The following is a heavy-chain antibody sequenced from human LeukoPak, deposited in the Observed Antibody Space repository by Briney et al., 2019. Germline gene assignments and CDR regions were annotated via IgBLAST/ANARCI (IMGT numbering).Heavy chain of an antibody. V-gene: IGHV3-30*02. CDR1: GFTFSSYG. CDR3: ANPNCSSTSCYTGGGGYFDY. D-gene: IGHD2-2*02. CDR2: IRYDGSNK. Sequence: GGSLRLCCAASGFTFSSYGMHWVRQAPGKGLVWVAFIRYDGSNKYYADSVKGRFTISRDNSKNTLYLQMNSLRAEDTAVYYCANPNCSSTSCYTGGGGYFDYWGQGTLVTVSS. J-gene: IGHJ4*02.